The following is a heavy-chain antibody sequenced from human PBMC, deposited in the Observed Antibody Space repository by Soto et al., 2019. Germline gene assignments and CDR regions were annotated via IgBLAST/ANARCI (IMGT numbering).Heavy chain of an antibody. CDR2: ISSSSSYI. J-gene: IGHJ4*02. V-gene: IGHV3-21*01. Sequence: GGSLRLSCAASGFTFSSYSMNWVRQAPGKGLEWVSSISSSSSYIYYADSVKGRFTISRDNAKNSLYLQMNSLRAEDTAVYYCARETRNYGDYAYWGQGTLVTVSS. CDR3: ARETRNYGDYAY. D-gene: IGHD4-17*01. CDR1: GFTFSSYS.